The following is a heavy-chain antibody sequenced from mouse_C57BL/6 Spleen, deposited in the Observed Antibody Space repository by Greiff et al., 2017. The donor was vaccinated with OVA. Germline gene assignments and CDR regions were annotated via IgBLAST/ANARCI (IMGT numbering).Heavy chain of an antibody. J-gene: IGHJ2*01. CDR1: GFTFSSYA. D-gene: IGHD3-2*02. CDR2: ISSGGDYI. Sequence: EVKVVESGEGLVKPGGSLKLSCAASGFTFSSYAMSWVRQTPEKRLEWVAYISSGGDYIYYADTVKGRFTISRDNARNTLYLQMSSLKSEDTAMYYCTTQLRLRGYFDYWGQGTTLTVSS. V-gene: IGHV5-9-1*02. CDR3: TTQLRLRGYFDY.